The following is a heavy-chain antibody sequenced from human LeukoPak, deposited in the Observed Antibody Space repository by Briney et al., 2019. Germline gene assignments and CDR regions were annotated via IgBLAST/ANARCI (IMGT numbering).Heavy chain of an antibody. CDR2: IKQDTSEI. D-gene: IGHD6-6*01. V-gene: IGHV3-7*01. Sequence: PGGSLRLSCTASGFSFSNYWMSWVRQAPGKGLEWVANIKQDTSEIYYLDSVKGRFTISRDNAKDSLYLQMNSLRVEDTAMYYCARLNWVLSSSSVWDFWGQGTLVTVSS. CDR3: ARLNWVLSSSSVWDF. J-gene: IGHJ4*02. CDR1: GFSFSNYW.